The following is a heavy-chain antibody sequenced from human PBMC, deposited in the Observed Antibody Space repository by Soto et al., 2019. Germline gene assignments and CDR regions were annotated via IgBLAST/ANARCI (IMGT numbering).Heavy chain of an antibody. D-gene: IGHD2-21*01. Sequence: SETLSLTCTVSGGSISSGGYYWSWIRQHPGKGLEWIGYSYYSGSTYYNPSLKSRVTISVDTSKNQFSLKLSSVTAADTAVYYCARKKGDNNWFDPWRHATLVTAPQ. CDR2: SYYSGST. J-gene: IGHJ5*02. CDR1: GGSISSGGYY. CDR3: ARKKGDNNWFDP. V-gene: IGHV4-31*03.